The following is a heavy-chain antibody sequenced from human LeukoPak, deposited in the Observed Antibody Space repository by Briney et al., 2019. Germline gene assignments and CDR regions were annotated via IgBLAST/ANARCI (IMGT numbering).Heavy chain of an antibody. Sequence: GGSLRLSCAASGFTFSSYAMSWVRQAPGKGLEWVSAISGSGGSTYYADSVKGRFTISRDNSKNTLYLQMNSLRAEDTAVYYCAEDLTPVLRYFDWLGSDYWGQGTLVTVSS. CDR1: GFTFSSYA. J-gene: IGHJ4*02. CDR2: ISGSGGST. CDR3: AEDLTPVLRYFDWLGSDY. V-gene: IGHV3-23*01. D-gene: IGHD3-9*01.